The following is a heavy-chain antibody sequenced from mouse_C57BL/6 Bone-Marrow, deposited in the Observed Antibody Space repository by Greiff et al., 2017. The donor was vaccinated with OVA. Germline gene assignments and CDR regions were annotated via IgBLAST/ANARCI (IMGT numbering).Heavy chain of an antibody. CDR3: ARDYYGSSYTDY. J-gene: IGHJ2*01. Sequence: QVQLKQSGAELARPGASVKLSCKASGYTFTSYGISWVKQRTGQGLEWIGEIYPRSGNTYYNEKFKGKATLTADKSSSTAYMELRSLTSEDSAVYFCARDYYGSSYTDYWGQGTTLTVSS. D-gene: IGHD1-1*01. CDR1: GYTFTSYG. CDR2: IYPRSGNT. V-gene: IGHV1-81*01.